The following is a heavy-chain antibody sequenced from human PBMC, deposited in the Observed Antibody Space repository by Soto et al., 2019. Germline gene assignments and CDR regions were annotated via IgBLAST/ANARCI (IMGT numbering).Heavy chain of an antibody. CDR3: ASPALSYSSSWYYFDY. CDR2: IYHSGST. CDR1: GGSISSGGYS. V-gene: IGHV4-30-2*01. J-gene: IGHJ4*02. Sequence: SETLSLTCAVSGGSISSGGYSWSWIRQPPGKGLEWIGYIYHSGSTYYNPSLKSRVTISVDRSKNQFSLKLSSVTAADTVVYFCASPALSYSSSWYYFDYWGQGTLVTVSS. D-gene: IGHD6-13*01.